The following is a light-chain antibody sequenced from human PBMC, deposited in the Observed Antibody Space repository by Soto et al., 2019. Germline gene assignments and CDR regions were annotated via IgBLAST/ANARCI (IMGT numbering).Light chain of an antibody. J-gene: IGKJ3*01. V-gene: IGKV3-20*01. CDR2: GVS. CDR3: QQYGTSIFT. Sequence: EIVLTQSPGTLSLSPGERATLSCRASRSVSSNYIAWYQQKRGQAPRLLIYGVSSRAAGIPDRFRGSGSGTDFTLTISRLEPEDFAVYYCQQYGTSIFTFGPGTKVDIK. CDR1: RSVSSNY.